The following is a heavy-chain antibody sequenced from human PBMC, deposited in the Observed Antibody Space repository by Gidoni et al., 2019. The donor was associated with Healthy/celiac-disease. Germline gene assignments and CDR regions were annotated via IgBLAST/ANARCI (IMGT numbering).Heavy chain of an antibody. Sequence: QVQLVQSGAEVKKPGASVKVSCKASGYTFTGYYMHWVRQAPGQGLEWMGWINHNSGVTNYAQKFQGSVTSTRDTSISTAYMELSRLRSDDTAGYYCARGRGGSMDGWGQGTTVTVSS. D-gene: IGHD3-16*01. CDR1: GYTFTGYY. CDR3: ARGRGGSMDG. J-gene: IGHJ6*02. V-gene: IGHV1-2*01. CDR2: INHNSGVT.